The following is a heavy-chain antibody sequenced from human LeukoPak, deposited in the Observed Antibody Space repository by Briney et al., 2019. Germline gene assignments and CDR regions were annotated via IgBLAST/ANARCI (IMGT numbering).Heavy chain of an antibody. CDR3: AREGFTSTWLYYYYYMDV. CDR1: GFTFNNYN. D-gene: IGHD6-13*01. V-gene: IGHV3-21*01. CDR2: ITSSGTYI. J-gene: IGHJ6*03. Sequence: GGSLRLSCATSGFTFNNYNMNWVRQAPGRALEWVSSITSSGTYIFYADSVKGRFTISRDNAKNSLYLQMNSLGPEDTAVYYCAREGFTSTWLYYYYYMDVWGKGTTVTVSS.